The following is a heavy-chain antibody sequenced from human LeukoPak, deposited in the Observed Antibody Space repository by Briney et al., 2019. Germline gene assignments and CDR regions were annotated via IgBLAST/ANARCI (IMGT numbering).Heavy chain of an antibody. CDR1: GFAFSDYY. V-gene: IGHV3-11*05. CDR3: ARDLSWRTGSLDY. J-gene: IGHJ4*02. CDR2: ISGSGSFT. D-gene: IGHD3/OR15-3a*01. Sequence: GGSLRLSCAASGFAFSDYYMIWIRQAPGKGLEWLGYISGSGSFTNYADSVKGRFNISRDNAKESVYLQMNSLRAEDTALHYCARDLSWRTGSLDYWGQGTMVTVSS.